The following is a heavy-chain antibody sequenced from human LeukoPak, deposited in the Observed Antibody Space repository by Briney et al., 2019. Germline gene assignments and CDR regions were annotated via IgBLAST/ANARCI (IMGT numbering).Heavy chain of an antibody. CDR3: ASGHPLLDY. V-gene: IGHV4-34*01. J-gene: IGHJ4*02. Sequence: PSETLSLTCAVYGGSFSGYYWTWIRQPPGKGLEWIGEINHSGGTNYNPSLKSRVTISVDTSKNQFSLKLSSVTAADAAVYYCASGHPLLDYWGQGTLATVSS. D-gene: IGHD2-21*02. CDR2: INHSGGT. CDR1: GGSFSGYY.